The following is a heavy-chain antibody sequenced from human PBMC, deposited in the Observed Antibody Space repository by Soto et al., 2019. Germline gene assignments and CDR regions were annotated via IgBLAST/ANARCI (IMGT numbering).Heavy chain of an antibody. CDR1: GDSISNYY. CDR2: IYYNGRS. V-gene: IGHV4-59*13. D-gene: IGHD1-1*01. Sequence: QVQVQESGPGLVRPSETLSLNCLVSGDSISNYYWGWIRQTPERGLEYIAYIYYNGRSSYNPSLQSRVTMYLDTSKNQVSLRLTSVTAADAATYYCARTSPSCTHLWIWGQGTPVTV. CDR3: ARTSPSCTHLWI. J-gene: IGHJ4*02.